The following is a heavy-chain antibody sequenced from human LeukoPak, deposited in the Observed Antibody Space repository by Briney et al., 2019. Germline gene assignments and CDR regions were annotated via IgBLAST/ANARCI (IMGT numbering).Heavy chain of an antibody. J-gene: IGHJ6*02. Sequence: PSETLSLTCAVYGGSFSGYYWSWIRQPPGKGLEWIGEINHSGSTNYNPSLKSRVTISVDTSKNQFSLKLSSVTAADTAVYYCERGASPPNYYYGMDVWGQGTTVTVSS. CDR3: ERGASPPNYYYGMDV. CDR1: GGSFSGYY. V-gene: IGHV4-34*01. CDR2: INHSGST.